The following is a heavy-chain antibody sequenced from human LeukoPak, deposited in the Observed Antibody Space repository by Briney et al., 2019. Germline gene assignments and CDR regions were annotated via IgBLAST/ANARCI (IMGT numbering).Heavy chain of an antibody. CDR2: INHSGST. CDR3: ARGHFYDYIWGSYRPDAFDI. J-gene: IGHJ3*02. CDR1: GGSFSGYY. Sequence: SETLSLTCAVYGGSFSGYYWSWIRQPPGKGLEWIGEINHSGSTNYNPSLKSRVTISVETSKNQFSLKLSSVTAADTAVYYCARGHFYDYIWGSYRPDAFDIWGQGTMVTVSS. V-gene: IGHV4-34*01. D-gene: IGHD3-16*02.